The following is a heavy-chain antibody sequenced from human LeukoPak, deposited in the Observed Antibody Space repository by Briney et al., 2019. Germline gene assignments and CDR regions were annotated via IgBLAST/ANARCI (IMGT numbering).Heavy chain of an antibody. V-gene: IGHV4-39*01. Sequence: PSETLSLTCTVSGGSISSSSYYWGWIRQPPGKGLEWIGSIYYSGSTYYNPSLKSRVTISVDTSKNQFSLKLTSVTAADTAVFYCARGLSSARTAVLNSWGQGTLVTVSS. J-gene: IGHJ4*02. CDR3: ARGLSSARTAVLNS. CDR2: IYYSGST. CDR1: GGSISSSSYY. D-gene: IGHD2-21*02.